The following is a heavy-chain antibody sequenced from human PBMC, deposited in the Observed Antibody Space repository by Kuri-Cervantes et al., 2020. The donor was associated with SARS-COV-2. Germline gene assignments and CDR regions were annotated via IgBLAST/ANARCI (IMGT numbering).Heavy chain of an antibody. V-gene: IGHV4-34*01. CDR3: ARGHIVVVPAARNWFDP. D-gene: IGHD2-2*01. J-gene: IGHJ5*02. CDR2: INHSGST. CDR1: GGSFSVYY. Sequence: SETRSLTCALYGGSFSVYYWSWIRQPPGKGLEWIGEINHSGSTNYNPSLKSRVTISVDTSKNQFSLKRSSVTAADTAVYYCARGHIVVVPAARNWFDPWGQGTLVTVSS.